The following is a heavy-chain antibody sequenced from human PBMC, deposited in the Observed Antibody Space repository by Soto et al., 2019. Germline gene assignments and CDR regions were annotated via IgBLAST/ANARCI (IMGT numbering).Heavy chain of an antibody. V-gene: IGHV1-8*01. Sequence: GASVKVSCKASGYTFTGYDVNWVRQAPGQGLEWMGWMNPNSGNTGYAQKFQGRVTMTRNTSISTAYMELSGLTSEDTAVYYCARGLTPVIPTAMCTFDVWGQGTMVTVSS. J-gene: IGHJ3*01. D-gene: IGHD2-2*01. CDR2: MNPNSGNT. CDR1: GYTFTGYD. CDR3: ARGLTPVIPTAMCTFDV.